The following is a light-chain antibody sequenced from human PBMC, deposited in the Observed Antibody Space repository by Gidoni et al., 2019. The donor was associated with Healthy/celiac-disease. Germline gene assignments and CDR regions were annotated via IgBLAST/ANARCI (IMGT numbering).Light chain of an antibody. J-gene: IGKJ2*03. V-gene: IGKV1-5*03. CDR1: QSISSW. CDR3: QQYNSYKYR. CDR2: KAS. Sequence: IQMTQSPSTLSASVGNRVTTTCRSSQSISSWLAWYQQKPGKAPKLLIYKASSLESGVPSRFSGSGSGTEFTLTISRLQPDDFAIYYCQQYNSYKYRFXQXTKLEIK.